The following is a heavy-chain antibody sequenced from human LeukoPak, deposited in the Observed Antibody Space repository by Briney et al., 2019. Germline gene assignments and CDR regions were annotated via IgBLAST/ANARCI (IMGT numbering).Heavy chain of an antibody. CDR1: GGSISSSNYY. D-gene: IGHD2/OR15-2a*01. CDR2: IYYSGDS. Sequence: SETLSLTCTVSGGSISSSNYYWGWIRQPPGTGLEWIGTIYYSGDSYYNPSLKSRASISVDTSKNRFSLNVNSVTAADTAVYFCARHENIIMVPTAHAFDYWGQGALVTVSS. CDR3: ARHENIIMVPTAHAFDY. V-gene: IGHV4-39*01. J-gene: IGHJ4*02.